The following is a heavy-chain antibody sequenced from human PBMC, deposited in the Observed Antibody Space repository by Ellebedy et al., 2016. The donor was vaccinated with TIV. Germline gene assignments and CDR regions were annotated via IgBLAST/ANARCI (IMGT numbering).Heavy chain of an antibody. D-gene: IGHD3-10*01. V-gene: IGHV2-5*02. CDR1: GFSLSTSGVG. J-gene: IGHJ6*02. CDR3: AHTITMVRGVITYHYYGMDV. Sequence: SGPTLVXPTQTLTLTCTFSGFSLSTSGVGVGWIRQPPGKALESLALIYWDDDKRYSPSLKSRLTITKDTSKNQVVLTMTNMDPVDTATYYCAHTITMVRGVITYHYYGMDVWGQGTTVTVSS. CDR2: IYWDDDK.